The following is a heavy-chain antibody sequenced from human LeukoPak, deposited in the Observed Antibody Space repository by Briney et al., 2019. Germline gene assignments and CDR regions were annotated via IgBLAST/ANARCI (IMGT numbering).Heavy chain of an antibody. CDR1: GFSFNSYA. CDR2: ITGPADVT. J-gene: IGHJ4*02. CDR3: AKDRVSGDGYNSLDS. Sequence: GGSLRLSCAASGFSFNSYAMNWVRQVPGKGLEWVSDITGPADVTTYADSVKGRFTISRDNSKNTVFLQMDSLRAEDTAVYYCAKDRVSGDGYNSLDSWGQGTLVTVSS. V-gene: IGHV3-23*01. D-gene: IGHD5-24*01.